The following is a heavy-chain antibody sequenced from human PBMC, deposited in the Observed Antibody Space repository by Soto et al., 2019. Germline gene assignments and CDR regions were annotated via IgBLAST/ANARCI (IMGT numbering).Heavy chain of an antibody. CDR1: EYTFTTYA. CDR2: INTGNGNT. V-gene: IGHV1-3*04. D-gene: IGHD1-26*01. J-gene: IGHJ4*02. Sequence: QVQLVQSGAEVKKPGASVKVSCKASEYTFTTYAMHWVRQAPGQRLEWMGWINTGNGNTKYSQKFKGRVTITRDTSASTAYMELSSLISEDTAVYYCARNAVGTYHFDYWGQGTLVTVSS. CDR3: ARNAVGTYHFDY.